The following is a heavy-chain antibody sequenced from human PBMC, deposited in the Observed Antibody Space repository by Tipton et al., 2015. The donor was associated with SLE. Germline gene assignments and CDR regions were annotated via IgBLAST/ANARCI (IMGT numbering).Heavy chain of an antibody. J-gene: IGHJ4*02. CDR1: GFTFDDYA. V-gene: IGHV3-74*01. CDR3: TRGGGSSWYYFDY. D-gene: IGHD6-13*01. Sequence: GSLRLSCAASGFTFDDYAMHWVRQAPGKGLVWVSRINSDGSSTSYADSVKGRFNISRDNAKNTLYLQMNSLKTEDTAVYYCTRGGGSSWYYFDYWGQGTLVTVSS. CDR2: INSDGSST.